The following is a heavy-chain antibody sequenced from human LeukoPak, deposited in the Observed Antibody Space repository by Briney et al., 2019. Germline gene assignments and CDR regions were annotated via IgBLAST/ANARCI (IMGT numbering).Heavy chain of an antibody. D-gene: IGHD4-11*01. J-gene: IGHJ6*02. CDR1: GFTFSSYG. CDR3: ARDRVSSVITRDYYYAMDV. V-gene: IGHV3-33*01. Sequence: PGGSLRLSCAASGFTFSSYGMHWVRQAPGKGLEWVSNIWYDGSNKYYADSVKGRSTISRDNSKNTLYLQMNSLRAEDTAVYYCARDRVSSVITRDYYYAMDVWGQGTTVTVSS. CDR2: IWYDGSNK.